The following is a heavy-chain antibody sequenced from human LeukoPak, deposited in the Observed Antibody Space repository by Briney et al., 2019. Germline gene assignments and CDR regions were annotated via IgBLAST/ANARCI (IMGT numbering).Heavy chain of an antibody. J-gene: IGHJ4*02. Sequence: GGSLRLSCAASGFTFSSYAMHWVRQAPGKGLEWVSGINWNGGSTGYADSVKGRFTISRDNAKNSLYLQMNSLRAEDTALYYCARDLFAYYDFWSGYFGWGQGTLVTVSS. CDR2: INWNGGST. D-gene: IGHD3-3*01. CDR1: GFTFSSYA. CDR3: ARDLFAYYDFWSGYFG. V-gene: IGHV3-20*04.